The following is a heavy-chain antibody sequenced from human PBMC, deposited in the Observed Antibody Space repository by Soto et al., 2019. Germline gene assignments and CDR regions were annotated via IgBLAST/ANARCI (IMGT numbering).Heavy chain of an antibody. CDR2: IKQDGSEK. D-gene: IGHD5-12*01. Sequence: TGGSLRLSCAASGFTFSSYWMSWVRQAPGKGLEWVANIKQDGSEKYYVDSVKGRFTISRDNAKNSLYLQMNSLRAEDTAVYYFARAVDIVATIGASFYDYWGQGTLVTVSS. J-gene: IGHJ4*02. V-gene: IGHV3-7*05. CDR3: ARAVDIVATIGASFYDY. CDR1: GFTFSSYW.